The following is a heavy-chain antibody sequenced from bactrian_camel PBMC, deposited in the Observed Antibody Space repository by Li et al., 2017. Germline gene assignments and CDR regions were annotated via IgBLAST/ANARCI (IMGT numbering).Heavy chain of an antibody. J-gene: IGHJ6*01. D-gene: IGHD6*01. V-gene: IGHV3S6*01. Sequence: HVQLVESGGGSVQAGGSLRLSCVASGIAFSRYHVNWIRQAPGKGLEWVSAVWDDGKNTFYADSVKGRFIISRDNAKNIVTLEMNSLKSEDPALYYCVRRIEYGGTSWHAFGYWGQGTQVTVS. CDR3: VRRIEYGGTSWHAFGY. CDR2: VWDDGKNT. CDR1: GIAFSRYH.